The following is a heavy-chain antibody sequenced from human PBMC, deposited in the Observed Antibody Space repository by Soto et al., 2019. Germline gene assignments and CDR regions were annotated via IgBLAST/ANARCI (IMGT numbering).Heavy chain of an antibody. CDR1: GYTFTNFG. V-gene: IGHV1-18*01. CDR2: ISAYNGNT. J-gene: IGHJ4*02. CDR3: ARGGTPIDY. D-gene: IGHD3-10*01. Sequence: QVQLVQSGAEVKKPGASVKVSCKASGYTFTNFGISWVRQAPGQGLEWMGLISAYNGNTNYAQKFQGRXXXXXXXXXXXXXXXXXXXXXXXXXXYYCARGGTPIDYWGQGTLVTVSS.